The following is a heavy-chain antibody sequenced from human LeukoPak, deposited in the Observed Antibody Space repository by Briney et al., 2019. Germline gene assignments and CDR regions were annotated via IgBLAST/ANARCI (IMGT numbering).Heavy chain of an antibody. CDR3: ARDNTDIVVVPAAGHSYYYYYYMDV. CDR1: GVTFSKAW. J-gene: IGHJ6*03. Sequence: GGSLRLSCAASGVTFSKAWMSWVRQAPGKGLEWVANIKQDGSEKYYVDSVKGRFTISRDNAKNSLYLQMNSLRAEDTAVYYCARDNTDIVVVPAAGHSYYYYYYMDVWGKGTTVTVSS. CDR2: IKQDGSEK. D-gene: IGHD2-2*01. V-gene: IGHV3-7*01.